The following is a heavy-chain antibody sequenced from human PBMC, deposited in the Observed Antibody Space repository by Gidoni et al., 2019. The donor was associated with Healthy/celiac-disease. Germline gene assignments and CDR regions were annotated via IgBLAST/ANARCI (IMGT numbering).Heavy chain of an antibody. V-gene: IGHV3-30*03. D-gene: IGHD3-10*01. CDR3: ARDAVSLVRGVRNDASDI. CDR2: ISYDGCNK. Sequence: QVQLVESGGGLVQPGRALRIRVAASGFAFSRYGWHWVRQGPGKGLEGVAVISYDGCNKDYADSVKGRFTISRDNSKNTLYLQMNSLRAEDTAVYYCARDAVSLVRGVRNDASDIWGQGTMVTVSS. J-gene: IGHJ3*02. CDR1: GFAFSRYG.